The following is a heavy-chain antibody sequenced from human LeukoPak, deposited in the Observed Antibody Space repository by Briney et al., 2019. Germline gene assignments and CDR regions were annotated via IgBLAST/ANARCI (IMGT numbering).Heavy chain of an antibody. Sequence: SVKVSCKASVYTFTSYDINWVRQATGQGLEWMGWMNPNSGNTGYAQKFQGRVTMTRNTSISTAYMELSSLRSEDTAVYYCARPGERGDWFDPWGQGTLVTVSS. CDR1: VYTFTSYD. D-gene: IGHD3-10*01. CDR3: ARPGERGDWFDP. J-gene: IGHJ5*02. CDR2: MNPNSGNT. V-gene: IGHV1-8*01.